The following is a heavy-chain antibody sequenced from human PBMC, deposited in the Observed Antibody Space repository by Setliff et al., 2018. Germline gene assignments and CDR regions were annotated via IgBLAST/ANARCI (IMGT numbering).Heavy chain of an antibody. CDR1: GGSISSSSYY. J-gene: IGHJ6*03. V-gene: IGHV4-39*01. D-gene: IGHD2-2*01. CDR2: IYYSGST. Sequence: KPSETLSLTCTVSGGSISSSSYYWGWIRQPPGKGLEWIGSIYYSGSTYYNPSLKSRVTISVDTSKNQFSLNLSSVTAADTAVYYCARLGGSSTSGGFYYFYYDMDVWGKGTTVTVSS. CDR3: ARLGGSSTSGGFYYFYYDMDV.